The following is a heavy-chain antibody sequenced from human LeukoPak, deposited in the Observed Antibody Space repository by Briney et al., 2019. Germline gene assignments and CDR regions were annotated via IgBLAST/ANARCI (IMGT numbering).Heavy chain of an antibody. J-gene: IGHJ4*02. V-gene: IGHV4-39*01. D-gene: IGHD3-3*01. CDR3: QSRFLEWLLDY. Sequence: SETLSLTCTVSGDSIRSNNYYRGWIRQPPGKGLEWIGSIYDTGSTFYNPSLKSRVIISVDTSKNQFSLKLSSVTAADTAVYYCQSRFLEWLLDYWGQGTLVTVPS. CDR1: GDSIRSNNYY. CDR2: IYDTGST.